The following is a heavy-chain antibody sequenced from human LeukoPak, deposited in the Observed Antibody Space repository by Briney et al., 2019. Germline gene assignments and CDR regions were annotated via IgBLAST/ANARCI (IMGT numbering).Heavy chain of an antibody. Sequence: GGSLRLSCAASGFTFSRYWMHWVRQAPGKGLVWVSRTNSDGSLPSYADSVKGRFTISRDNAKNTLYLQMNSLGVEDTAIYYRARGLPGYSNTWNDHWGQGTLVTVSS. CDR3: ARGLPGYSNTWNDH. D-gene: IGHD6-13*01. V-gene: IGHV3-74*01. J-gene: IGHJ5*02. CDR2: TNSDGSLP. CDR1: GFTFSRYW.